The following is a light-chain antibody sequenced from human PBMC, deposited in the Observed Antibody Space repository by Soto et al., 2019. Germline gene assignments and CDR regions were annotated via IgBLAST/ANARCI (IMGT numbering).Light chain of an antibody. Sequence: EIVMTQSPATLSVSPGERATLTCRASQSIFSNVAWYQQRPAQAPRLLIYRASTRATGIPARFSGSGSGTELTLTISSLQSEDFAVYYCQQYHNLWTFGQGTKVDIK. V-gene: IGKV3-15*01. CDR1: QSIFSN. J-gene: IGKJ1*01. CDR2: RAS. CDR3: QQYHNLWT.